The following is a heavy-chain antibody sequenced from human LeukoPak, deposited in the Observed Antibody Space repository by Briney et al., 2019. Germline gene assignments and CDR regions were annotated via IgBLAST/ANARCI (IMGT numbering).Heavy chain of an antibody. CDR1: GGSISSGSYY. CDR2: IYTSGST. CDR3: AREGRGYSSLDWFDP. J-gene: IGHJ5*02. D-gene: IGHD6-19*01. V-gene: IGHV4-61*02. Sequence: SQTLSLTCTVSGGSISSGSYYWSWIRQPAGKGLEWIGRIYTSGSTNYNPSLKSRVTTSVDTSKNQFSLKLSSVTAADTAVYYCAREGRGYSSLDWFDPWGQGTLVTVSS.